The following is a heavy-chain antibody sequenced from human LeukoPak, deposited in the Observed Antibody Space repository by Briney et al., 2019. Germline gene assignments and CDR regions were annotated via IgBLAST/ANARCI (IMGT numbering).Heavy chain of an antibody. V-gene: IGHV4-39*07. D-gene: IGHD6-6*01. CDR1: GGSISSSSYY. CDR2: IYHSGST. J-gene: IGHJ4*02. Sequence: ASETLSLTCTVSGGSISSSSYYWGWIRQPPGKGLEWIGSIYHSGSTYYNPSLKSRVTISVDKSKNRFSLKLSSVTAADTAVYYCARGGVPNMARIAARPVYFDYWGQGTLVTVSS. CDR3: ARGGVPNMARIAARPVYFDY.